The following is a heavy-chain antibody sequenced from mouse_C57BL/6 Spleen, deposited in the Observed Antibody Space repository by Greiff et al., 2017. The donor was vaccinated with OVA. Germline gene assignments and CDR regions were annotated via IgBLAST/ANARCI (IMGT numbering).Heavy chain of an antibody. V-gene: IGHV1-18*01. CDR1: GYTFTDYN. Sequence: VQLQQSGPELVKPGASVKIPCKASGYTFTDYNMDWVKQSHGKSLEWIGDINPNNGGTIYNQKFKGKATLTVDKSSSTAYMELRSLTAEDTAVYYCARGTTGLAYWGQGTLVTVSA. CDR3: ARGTTGLAY. J-gene: IGHJ3*01. CDR2: INPNNGGT. D-gene: IGHD1-1*01.